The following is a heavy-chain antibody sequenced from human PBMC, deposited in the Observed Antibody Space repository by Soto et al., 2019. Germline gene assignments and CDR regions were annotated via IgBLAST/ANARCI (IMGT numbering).Heavy chain of an antibody. D-gene: IGHD6-13*01. Sequence: GGSLRLSCAASGFTFSDHYMDWIRQAPGAGLEWVGRIRNKANGHTTEYAASVKGRFTISRDDSKNSLYLQMNSLKTEDTAIYYCARDGARPPADMDVWGKGTTVTVSS. V-gene: IGHV3-72*01. CDR2: IRNKANGHTT. CDR1: GFTFSDHY. J-gene: IGHJ6*03. CDR3: ARDGARPPADMDV.